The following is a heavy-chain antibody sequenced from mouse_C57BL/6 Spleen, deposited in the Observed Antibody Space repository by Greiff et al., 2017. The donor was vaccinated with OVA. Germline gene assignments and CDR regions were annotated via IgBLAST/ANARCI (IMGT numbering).Heavy chain of an antibody. V-gene: IGHV2-2*01. Sequence: QVQLKESGPGLVQPSQSLYLTCTVSGFSLTSYGVHWVRQSPGKGLEWLGVIWSGGSTDYNDAFISRRSISKDKSKNQVFFKMTSLQADYTAIYYCARGPLLRWYFDVWGTGTTVTVSS. CDR2: IWSGGST. CDR3: ARGPLLRWYFDV. J-gene: IGHJ1*03. CDR1: GFSLTSYG. D-gene: IGHD1-1*01.